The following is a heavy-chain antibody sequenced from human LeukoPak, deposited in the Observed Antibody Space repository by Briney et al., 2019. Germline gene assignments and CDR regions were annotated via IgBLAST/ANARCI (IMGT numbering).Heavy chain of an antibody. Sequence: SETLSLTCTVSGDSISNYYWSWIRQPPGKGLEWIGYIYNSGSTYYNPSLKSRVTISVDTSKNQFSLKLSSVTAADTAVYYCARDSSQLLWFGEFDYWGQGTLVTVSS. D-gene: IGHD3-10*01. V-gene: IGHV4-59*12. CDR1: GDSISNYY. CDR3: ARDSSQLLWFGEFDY. J-gene: IGHJ4*02. CDR2: IYNSGST.